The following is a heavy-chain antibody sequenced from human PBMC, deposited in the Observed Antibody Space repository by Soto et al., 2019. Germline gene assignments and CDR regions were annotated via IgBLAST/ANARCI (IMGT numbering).Heavy chain of an antibody. D-gene: IGHD3-22*01. CDR2: IIPIFGTA. CDR1: GGTFSSYA. Sequence: VASVKVSCKASGGTFSSYAISWVRQAPGQGLEWMGGIIPIFGTANYAQKFQGRVTITADESTSTAYMELSSLRSEDTAVYYCAIRLHYYDSNLIDYWGQVTLVTVSS. V-gene: IGHV1-69*13. J-gene: IGHJ4*02. CDR3: AIRLHYYDSNLIDY.